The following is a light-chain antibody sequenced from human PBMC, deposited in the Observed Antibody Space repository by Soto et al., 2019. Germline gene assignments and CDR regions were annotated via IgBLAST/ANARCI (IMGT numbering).Light chain of an antibody. Sequence: QSVLTQSPSASASLGASVKLTCTLSSGHSSYTIAWHQQQPEKGPRYLMKLNSDGSHSKGDGIPDRFSGFSSGAERYLTISSLQSEDEADYYCQTWGTGIVVFGGGTKVTVL. CDR3: QTWGTGIVV. CDR1: SGHSSYT. CDR2: LNSDGSH. J-gene: IGLJ2*01. V-gene: IGLV4-69*01.